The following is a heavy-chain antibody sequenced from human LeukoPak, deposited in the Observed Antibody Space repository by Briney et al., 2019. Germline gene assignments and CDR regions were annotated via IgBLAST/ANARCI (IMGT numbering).Heavy chain of an antibody. CDR2: ISGSGGST. Sequence: PAGSLRFSCAVSGITVSNYGMSWVRQAPGKGLEWVAGISGSGGSTNYADSVKGRFTLSRDNPRNTMYLQMNSLRAEDTAVYFCAKRGVVIRVILVGFHKEAYYFDSWGQGALVTVSS. D-gene: IGHD3-22*01. CDR3: AKRGVVIRVILVGFHKEAYYFDS. CDR1: GITVSNYG. V-gene: IGHV3-23*01. J-gene: IGHJ4*02.